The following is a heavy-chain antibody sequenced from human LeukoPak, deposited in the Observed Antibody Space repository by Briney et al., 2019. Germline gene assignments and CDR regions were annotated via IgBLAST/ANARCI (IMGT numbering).Heavy chain of an antibody. CDR1: GGSVSSGGYS. CDR3: ARGKTGIVIVAWFDP. J-gene: IGHJ5*02. Sequence: SETLSLTCAVSGGSVSSGGYSWSWIRQPPGRGLEWIGYIYHSGSTYYNPSLKTRVTISVDRSKNQFSLRLNSVTAADTAVYYCARGKTGIVIVAWFDPWGQGTLVTVSS. V-gene: IGHV4-30-2*01. D-gene: IGHD2/OR15-2a*01. CDR2: IYHSGST.